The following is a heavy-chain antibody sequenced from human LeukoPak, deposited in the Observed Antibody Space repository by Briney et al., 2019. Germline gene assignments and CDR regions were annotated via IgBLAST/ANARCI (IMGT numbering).Heavy chain of an antibody. CDR1: GGSISSYY. D-gene: IGHD5-24*01. V-gene: IGHV4-59*01. J-gene: IGHJ5*02. Sequence: SETLSLTCTVSGGSISSYYWNWIRQPPGKGLEWNGYIYYSGSTNYNLSLKSRVTISVDTSKTQFSLKLSSVTAADTAVYYCARALRNGYNTGFDPWGEGTLVTVSS. CDR2: IYYSGST. CDR3: ARALRNGYNTGFDP.